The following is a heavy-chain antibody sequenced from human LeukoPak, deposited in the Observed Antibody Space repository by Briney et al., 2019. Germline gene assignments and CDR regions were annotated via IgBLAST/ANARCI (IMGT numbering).Heavy chain of an antibody. J-gene: IGHJ3*02. CDR2: ISAYNGNT. D-gene: IGHD2-15*01. CDR3: ASGRGYCSGGSCYVFGAFDI. Sequence: GASVKVSCKASGYTFTSYGISWVRQAPGQGLEWMGWISAYNGNTNYAQKLQGRVTMTTDTSASTAYMELRSLRSDDTAVYYCASGRGYCSGGSCYVFGAFDIWGQGTMVTVSS. V-gene: IGHV1-18*01. CDR1: GYTFTSYG.